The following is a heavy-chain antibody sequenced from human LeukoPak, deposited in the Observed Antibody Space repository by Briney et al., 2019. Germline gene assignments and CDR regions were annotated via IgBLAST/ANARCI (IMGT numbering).Heavy chain of an antibody. D-gene: IGHD1-26*01. V-gene: IGHV4-59*01. CDR1: GGSISSYY. Sequence: SETLSLTCTVSGGSISSYYWSWIRQPPGKGLEWIGYIYYSGSTNYNPSLKSRVTISVDTSKNQFSLKLSSVTAADTAVYYRARSFSGSYVPDYWGQGTLVTVSS. CDR2: IYYSGST. CDR3: ARSFSGSYVPDY. J-gene: IGHJ4*02.